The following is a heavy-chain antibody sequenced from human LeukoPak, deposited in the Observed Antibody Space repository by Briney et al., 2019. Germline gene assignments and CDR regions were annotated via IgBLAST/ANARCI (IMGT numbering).Heavy chain of an antibody. D-gene: IGHD3/OR15-3a*01. CDR1: GYIFTGHY. J-gene: IGHJ6*02. CDR3: ARDRLDLSSPGYYYYGMDV. CDR2: INPNSGAT. V-gene: IGHV1-2*02. Sequence: ASVKVSCKASGYIFTGHYLQWVRQAPGHGLEWMGWINPNSGATQYAQRFQGRVTMTRETSISTAYMELRSLRSDDTSVYYCARDRLDLSSPGYYYYGMDVWGQGTTVTVSS.